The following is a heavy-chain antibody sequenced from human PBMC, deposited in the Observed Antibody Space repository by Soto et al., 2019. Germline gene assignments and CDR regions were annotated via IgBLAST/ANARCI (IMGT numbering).Heavy chain of an antibody. V-gene: IGHV3-33*08. CDR2: IWYDGSNK. Sequence: GGSLRLSCAASGFRFYEYNMHWVRQAPGKGLEWVAVIWYDGSNKDYADSVKGRFTISRDNAKNTLYLQMNSLRAEDTAVYYCARDRAKDYGDFSIDYRGQGTLVTVSS. J-gene: IGHJ4*02. CDR3: ARDRAKDYGDFSIDY. CDR1: GFRFYEYN. D-gene: IGHD4-17*01.